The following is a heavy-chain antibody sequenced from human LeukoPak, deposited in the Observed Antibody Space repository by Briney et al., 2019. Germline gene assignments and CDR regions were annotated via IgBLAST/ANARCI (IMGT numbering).Heavy chain of an antibody. CDR2: INSDGSST. CDR1: GFTFSSYW. V-gene: IGHV3-74*01. CDR3: ARGYSGTYRIDY. J-gene: IGHJ4*02. Sequence: GGSLRLSCAASGFTFSSYWMHWVRQAPGKGLVWVSRINSDGSSTSYADSAKGRFTISRDNAKNTLSLQMNRLRADDTAVYYCARGYSGTYRIDYWGQGTLVTVSS. D-gene: IGHD1-26*01.